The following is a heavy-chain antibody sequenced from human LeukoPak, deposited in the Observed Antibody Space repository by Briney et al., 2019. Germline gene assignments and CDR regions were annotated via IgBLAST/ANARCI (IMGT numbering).Heavy chain of an antibody. V-gene: IGHV3-74*01. CDR2: INSDGSST. J-gene: IGHJ5*02. CDR3: AREGLYGGNWFDP. Sequence: GGSLRLSCAASGFTFSSYWMHWVRQAPGKGLVWVSRINSDGSSTSYADSVKGRFTIPRDNAKNTLYLQMNSLRAEDTAVYYCAREGLYGGNWFDPWGQGTLVTVSS. D-gene: IGHD3-16*02. CDR1: GFTFSSYW.